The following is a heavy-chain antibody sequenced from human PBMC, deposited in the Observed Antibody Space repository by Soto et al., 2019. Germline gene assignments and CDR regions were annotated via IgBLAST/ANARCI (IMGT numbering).Heavy chain of an antibody. D-gene: IGHD2-8*01. Sequence: VKVSCKASGGTFSSYAISWVRQAPGQGLEWMGGIIPIFGTANYAQKFQGRVTITADESTSTAYMELSSLRSEDTAVYYCARVGMVYATSLYFDSWGQGTLVTVSS. V-gene: IGHV1-69*01. CDR2: IIPIFGTA. J-gene: IGHJ4*02. CDR3: ARVGMVYATSLYFDS. CDR1: GGTFSSYA.